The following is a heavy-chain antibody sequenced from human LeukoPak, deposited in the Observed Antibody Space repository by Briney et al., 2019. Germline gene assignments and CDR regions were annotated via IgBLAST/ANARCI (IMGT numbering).Heavy chain of an antibody. J-gene: IGHJ4*02. D-gene: IGHD3-9*01. Sequence: GGSLRLSCAASGFTFSSYGMYWVRQAPGKGLEWVAFIRCDGSNKYYADSVKGRFIISRDNAKDSLYLQMNSLRAEDTAVYYCASSPYYDILTGYSLDYWGQGTLVTVSS. CDR3: ASSPYYDILTGYSLDY. V-gene: IGHV3-30*02. CDR2: IRCDGSNK. CDR1: GFTFSSYG.